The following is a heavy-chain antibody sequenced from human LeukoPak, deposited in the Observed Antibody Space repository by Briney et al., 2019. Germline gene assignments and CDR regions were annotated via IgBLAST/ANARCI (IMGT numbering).Heavy chain of an antibody. V-gene: IGHV1-8*01. D-gene: IGHD3-22*01. Sequence: ASVKVSCKASGYTFTSYDINWVRQATGQGLEWMGWMNPNSGNTGYAQKLQGRVTMTRNTSISTAYMELSSLRSEDTAVYYCARDHRPYYYDSSGYYGVDYWGQGTLVTVSS. CDR2: MNPNSGNT. CDR3: ARDHRPYYYDSSGYYGVDY. J-gene: IGHJ4*02. CDR1: GYTFTSYD.